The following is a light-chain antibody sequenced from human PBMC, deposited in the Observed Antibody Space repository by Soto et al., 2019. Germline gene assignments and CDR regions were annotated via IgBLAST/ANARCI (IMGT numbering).Light chain of an antibody. J-gene: IGLJ2*01. Sequence: QSALTQPASVSGSPGQSITISCTGTSSDVGAYNYVSWYQHHPGKAPKLMIYDVSNRPSGVSNRFSGSKSGNTASLTISGLQAEDEADYYCNSFTTSSTLVFGRGTQLTVL. CDR1: SSDVGAYNY. CDR3: NSFTTSSTLV. CDR2: DVS. V-gene: IGLV2-14*03.